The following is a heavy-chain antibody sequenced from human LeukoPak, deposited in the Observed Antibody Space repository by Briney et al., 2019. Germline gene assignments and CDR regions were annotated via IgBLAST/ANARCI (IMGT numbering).Heavy chain of an antibody. J-gene: IGHJ5*02. CDR3: ARDVSSMFPNWIDP. CDR2: IYTSGST. D-gene: IGHD6-6*01. Sequence: SETLSLTCTVSGGSISGQYWSWIRQPAGKGLEWIGRIYTSGSTNYNASLKSRVSMSVDTSKNQFSLKLSSVTAADTAIYYCARDVSSMFPNWIDPWGQGILVIVSS. CDR1: GGSISGQY. V-gene: IGHV4-4*07.